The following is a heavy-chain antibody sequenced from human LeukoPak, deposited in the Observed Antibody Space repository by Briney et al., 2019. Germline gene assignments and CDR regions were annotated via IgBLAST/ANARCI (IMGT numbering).Heavy chain of an antibody. V-gene: IGHV3-33*01. Sequence: GRSLRLSCAASGFTFSSYGMHWVRQAPGKGLEWVAVIWYDGSNKYYADSVKGRFTISRDNTKNTLYLQMNSLRAEDTAVYYCARGCSSDSTEHWYFDLWGRGTLVTVSS. J-gene: IGHJ2*01. CDR3: ARGCSSDSTEHWYFDL. CDR1: GFTFSSYG. CDR2: IWYDGSNK. D-gene: IGHD2-15*01.